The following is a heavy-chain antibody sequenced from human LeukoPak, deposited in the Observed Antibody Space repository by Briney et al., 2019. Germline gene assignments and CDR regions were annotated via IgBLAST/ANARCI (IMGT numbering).Heavy chain of an antibody. CDR1: GFTFSSYG. CDR3: ARAGHCTNGICYTADFDY. V-gene: IGHV3-33*01. Sequence: PGGSLRLSCAASGFTFSSYGMHWVRQAPGKGLEWVAVIWYDGSNKYYADSVKDRFTISRDNSKNTLYLQMNSLRAEDTAAYYCARAGHCTNGICYTADFDYWGQGTLVTVSS. CDR2: IWYDGSNK. D-gene: IGHD2-8*01. J-gene: IGHJ4*02.